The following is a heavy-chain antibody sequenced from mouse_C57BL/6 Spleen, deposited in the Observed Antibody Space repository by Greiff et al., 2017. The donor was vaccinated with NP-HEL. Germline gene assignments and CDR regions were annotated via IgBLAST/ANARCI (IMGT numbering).Heavy chain of an antibody. CDR1: GYTFTSYW. V-gene: IGHV1-52*01. CDR2: IDPSDSET. D-gene: IGHD1-1*01. CDR3: ARSHYGSSPAWFAY. Sequence: VQLQQPGAELVRPGSSVKLSCKASGYTFTSYWMHWVKQRPIQGLEWIGNIDPSDSETHYNQKFKDKATLTVDKSSSTAYMQLSSLTSEDSAVYYCARSHYGSSPAWFAYWGQGTLVTVSA. J-gene: IGHJ3*01.